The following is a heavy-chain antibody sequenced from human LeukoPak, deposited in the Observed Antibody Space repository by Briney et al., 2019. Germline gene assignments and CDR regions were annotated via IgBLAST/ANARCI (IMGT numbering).Heavy chain of an antibody. CDR2: INTPGGST. CDR3: ARDKSSGYYYFDY. D-gene: IGHD3-22*01. V-gene: IGHV3-23*01. CDR1: GFTFSSYA. Sequence: GGSLRLSCAASGFTFSSYAMSWVRQPPWKGLEWVSAINTPGGSTYYADSVKGRFTISRDNSKTTLYLQMNSLRAEDTALYYCARDKSSGYYYFDYWGQGTLVTVSS. J-gene: IGHJ4*02.